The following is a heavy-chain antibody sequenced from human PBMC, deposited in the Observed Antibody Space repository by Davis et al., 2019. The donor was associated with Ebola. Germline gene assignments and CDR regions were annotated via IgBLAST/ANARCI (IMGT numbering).Heavy chain of an antibody. CDR2: INPNSGGT. CDR3: AREGSDLFYFDY. J-gene: IGHJ4*02. Sequence: ASVKVSCKASGYTFTGYYMHWVRQAPGQGLEWMGWINPNSGGTNYAQKFQGRVTMTRDTSISTAYMELSRLRSDDTAVYYYAREGSDLFYFDYWGQGTLVTVSS. V-gene: IGHV1-2*02. D-gene: IGHD3-10*01. CDR1: GYTFTGYY.